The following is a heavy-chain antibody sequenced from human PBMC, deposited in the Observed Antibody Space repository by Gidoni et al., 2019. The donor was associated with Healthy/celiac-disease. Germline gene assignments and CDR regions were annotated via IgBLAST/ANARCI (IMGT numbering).Heavy chain of an antibody. CDR2: ISYDGSNK. CDR1: GFTFSSYA. V-gene: IGHV3-30-3*01. J-gene: IGHJ4*02. CDR3: ARDLGRDSGSYYVGVY. D-gene: IGHD1-26*01. Sequence: QVQLVESGGGVVQPGRSLRLSCAAAGFTFSSYAMHWVRQAPGKGLEWVAVISYDGSNKYYADSVKGRFTISRDNSKNTLYLQMNSLRAEDTAVYYCARDLGRDSGSYYVGVYWGQGTLVTVSS.